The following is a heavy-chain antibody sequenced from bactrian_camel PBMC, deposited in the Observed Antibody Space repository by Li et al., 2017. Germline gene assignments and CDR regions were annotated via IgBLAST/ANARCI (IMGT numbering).Heavy chain of an antibody. V-gene: IGHV3S53*01. CDR2: LRYDGSA. CDR3: VRECLDEASYAEV. CDR1: GYIFTDCG. D-gene: IGHD7*01. Sequence: VQLVESGGGSVQAGGSLKLSCAASGYIFTDCGMGWYRQVAGKERELVASLRYDGSAGYADSVKGRFTISKDKTTNTLYLRMNSLKPEDSGTYFRVRECLDEASYAEVWGQGTQVTVS. J-gene: IGHJ4*01.